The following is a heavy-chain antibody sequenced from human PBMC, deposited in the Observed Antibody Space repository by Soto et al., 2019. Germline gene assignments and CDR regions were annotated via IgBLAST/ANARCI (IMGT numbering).Heavy chain of an antibody. CDR2: IFYSGST. J-gene: IGHJ4*02. V-gene: IGHV4-59*01. CDR3: ARGAADTAMVDS. Sequence: SETLSLTCTVSGGPIRSYYWTWIRQPPGKGLEWLGYIFYSGSTFYNPSLKSRVTISIHTSKSQFSLQLTSVTAADTAVYYCARGAADTAMVDSWGQGTLVTVSS. CDR1: GGPIRSYY. D-gene: IGHD5-18*01.